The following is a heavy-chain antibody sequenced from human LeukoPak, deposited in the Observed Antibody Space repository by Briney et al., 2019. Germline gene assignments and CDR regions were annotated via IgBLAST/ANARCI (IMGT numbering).Heavy chain of an antibody. Sequence: SETLSLTCTVSGGSISSYYWSWIRQPPGKGLEWIGYIYYSGSTNYNPSLKSRVTISVDTSKNQFSLKLSSVTAADTAVYYCARGRVSGYYSYYFDYWGQGTLVTVSS. J-gene: IGHJ4*02. CDR3: ARGRVSGYYSYYFDY. CDR2: IYYSGST. CDR1: GGSISSYY. V-gene: IGHV4-59*01. D-gene: IGHD3-22*01.